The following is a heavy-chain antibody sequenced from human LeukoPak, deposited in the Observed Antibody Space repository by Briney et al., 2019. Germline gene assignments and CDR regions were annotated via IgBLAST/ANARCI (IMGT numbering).Heavy chain of an antibody. J-gene: IGHJ4*02. CDR1: GFTFSNYW. D-gene: IGHD1-26*01. Sequence: GGSLRLSCAASGFTFSNYWMGWVRQAPGKRPEWVANMNIDGSEKYYADSVKGRFSISRDDARNSVYLQMASLRVEDTAVYYCARDPVEWELLLDYWGQGTLVTVSS. CDR2: MNIDGSEK. CDR3: ARDPVEWELLLDY. V-gene: IGHV3-7*01.